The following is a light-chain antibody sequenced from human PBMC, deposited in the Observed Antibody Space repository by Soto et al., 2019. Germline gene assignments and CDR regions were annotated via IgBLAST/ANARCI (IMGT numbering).Light chain of an antibody. CDR1: SSNIGSHL. J-gene: IGLJ3*02. V-gene: IGLV1-44*01. Sequence: QLVLTQPPSVSGTPGQRVTISCSGSSSNIGSHLVNWYQQVPGTAPRLLIYTNNQRPSGVPDRFSDSKSGTSASLAISGLQSEDEAHYYCATWDASLQSWVFGGGTKVTVL. CDR2: TNN. CDR3: ATWDASLQSWV.